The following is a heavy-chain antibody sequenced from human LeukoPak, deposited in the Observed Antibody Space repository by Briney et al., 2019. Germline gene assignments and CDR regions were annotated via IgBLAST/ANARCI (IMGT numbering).Heavy chain of an antibody. CDR2: INPSGGST. D-gene: IGHD2-15*01. Sequence: ASVKVSCKASGYTFTSYYMHWVRQAPGQGLEWMGIINPSGGSTSYAQKFQGRVTMTRDTSTSTVYMGLSSLRSEDTAVYYCARAPEALYCSGGSCYSAFDAFDIWGQGTMVTVSS. CDR1: GYTFTSYY. V-gene: IGHV1-46*01. J-gene: IGHJ3*02. CDR3: ARAPEALYCSGGSCYSAFDAFDI.